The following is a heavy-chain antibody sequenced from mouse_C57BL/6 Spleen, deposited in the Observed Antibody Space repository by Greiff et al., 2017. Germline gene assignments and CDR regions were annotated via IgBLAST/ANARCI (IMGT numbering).Heavy chain of an antibody. Sequence: QVQLQQSGPELVRPGVSVKISCKGSGYTFTDYAMHWVKQSHAKSLEWIGVISTYYGDASYNQKFKDKATMTVDNSSSTAYMELARLTSEDSAVYYCARRAYYYYGSSYVWGAYWGQGTLVTVSA. CDR2: ISTYYGDA. CDR3: ARRAYYYYGSSYVWGAY. V-gene: IGHV1-67*01. CDR1: GYTFTDYA. D-gene: IGHD1-1*01. J-gene: IGHJ3*01.